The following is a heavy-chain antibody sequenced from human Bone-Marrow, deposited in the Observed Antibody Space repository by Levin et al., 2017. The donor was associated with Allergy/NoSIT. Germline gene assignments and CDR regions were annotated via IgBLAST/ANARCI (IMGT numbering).Heavy chain of an antibody. D-gene: IGHD3-22*01. CDR2: IYSGGST. V-gene: IGHV3-53*01. Sequence: PGGSLRLSCAASGFTISSNYMSWVRQAPGKGLEWVSVIYSGGSTYYADSVKGRFTISRDNSKNTLYLQMNSLRAEDTAVYYCARSPGDYDSSGYLVYYYGMDVWGQGTTVTVSS. CDR1: GFTISSNY. CDR3: ARSPGDYDSSGYLVYYYGMDV. J-gene: IGHJ6*02.